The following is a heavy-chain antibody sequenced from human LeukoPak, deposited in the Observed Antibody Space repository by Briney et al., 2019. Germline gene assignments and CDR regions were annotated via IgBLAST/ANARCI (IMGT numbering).Heavy chain of an antibody. CDR1: GGSIRSGDYS. D-gene: IGHD2/OR15-2a*01. J-gene: IGHJ4*02. CDR2: IYYSGST. V-gene: IGHV4-31*03. CDR3: AGHHPRNTVDF. Sequence: PSETLSLTCTVSGGSIRSGDYSWNWIRQHPGKGLEWIGYIYYSGSTYYNPSLTSRVTMSVDTSKNQFSLKLSSVTAADTAIYYCAGHHPRNTVDFWGQGTLVTVSS.